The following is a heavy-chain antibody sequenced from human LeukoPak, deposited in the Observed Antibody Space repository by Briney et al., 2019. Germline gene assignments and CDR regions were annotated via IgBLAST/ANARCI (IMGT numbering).Heavy chain of an antibody. V-gene: IGHV3-30*04. J-gene: IGHJ4*02. CDR2: ISYDGSNK. Sequence: PGRSLRLSCAASGFTFSSYAMHWVRQAPGKGLEWVAVISYDGSNKYYADSVKGRFTISRDNSKNTLYLQMNSLRAEDTAVYYCAKLAQILTGYSWSDYWGQGTLVTVSS. D-gene: IGHD3-9*01. CDR1: GFTFSSYA. CDR3: AKLAQILTGYSWSDY.